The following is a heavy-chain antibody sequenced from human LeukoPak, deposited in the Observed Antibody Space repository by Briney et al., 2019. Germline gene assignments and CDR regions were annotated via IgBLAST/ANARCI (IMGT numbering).Heavy chain of an antibody. D-gene: IGHD4-17*01. V-gene: IGHV3-30-3*01. Sequence: GGSLRLSCAASGFTFNSYSMHWVRQAPGKGLEWVTAISDDETYKFYADSVKGRFTISRDNSKNTLYLQMNSLRAEDTAFYYCARDVDYDDEGGFDYWGQGTLVTVSS. J-gene: IGHJ4*02. CDR2: ISDDETYK. CDR3: ARDVDYDDEGGFDY. CDR1: GFTFNSYS.